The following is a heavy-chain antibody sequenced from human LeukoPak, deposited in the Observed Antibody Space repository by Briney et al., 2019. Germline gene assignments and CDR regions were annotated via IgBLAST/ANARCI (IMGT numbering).Heavy chain of an antibody. CDR2: ISSSSSYI. V-gene: IGHV3-21*01. CDR3: ARDGSLAILDY. Sequence: GGSLRLSCAASGYTFSSYSINWVRQAPGKGLEWVSSISSSSSYIYSADSVKGRFTISRDNAKNSLYLQMNSLRAEDTVVYYCARDGSLAILDYWGQGTLVTVSS. D-gene: IGHD1-26*01. CDR1: GYTFSSYS. J-gene: IGHJ4*02.